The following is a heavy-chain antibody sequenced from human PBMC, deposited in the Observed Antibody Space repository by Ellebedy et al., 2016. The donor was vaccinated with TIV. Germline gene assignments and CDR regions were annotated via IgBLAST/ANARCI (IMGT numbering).Heavy chain of an antibody. J-gene: IGHJ4*02. CDR3: ALASFDY. D-gene: IGHD1-1*01. CDR1: GYSFVNYY. Sequence: AASVKVSCKASGYSFVNYYIQWVRQAPGHGLEWVGIIDPSDGSTSYTQRFQGRITLTRDKSTTTVYMSLSSLRFDDTAMYYCALASFDYWGQGTQVTVSS. CDR2: IDPSDGST. V-gene: IGHV1-46*01.